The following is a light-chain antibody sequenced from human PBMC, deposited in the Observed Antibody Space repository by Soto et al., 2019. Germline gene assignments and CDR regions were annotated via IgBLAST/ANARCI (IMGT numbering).Light chain of an antibody. CDR3: HQRYNWPRIT. CDR1: QSVSNS. Sequence: EIVLTQAPAALSLSPGERVTLSCRASQSVSNSFAWYQQKPGQPPRLLIYDVSNRATGIPARFSGSGSGTDFTLTITSLEPEAFAVYFCHQRYNWPRITFGQGTRLEIK. V-gene: IGKV3-11*01. J-gene: IGKJ5*01. CDR2: DVS.